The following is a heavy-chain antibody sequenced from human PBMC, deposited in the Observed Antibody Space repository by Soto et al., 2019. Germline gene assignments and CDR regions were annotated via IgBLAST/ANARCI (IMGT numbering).Heavy chain of an antibody. Sequence: SVKVSCKASGGTFSSYAISWVRQAPGQGLEWMGGIIPIFGTANYAQKFQGRVTITADESTSTAYMELSSLRSEDTAVYYCARKRDLSIAAVDYYYGMDVWGQGTTVTVSS. V-gene: IGHV1-69*13. CDR2: IIPIFGTA. CDR1: GGTFSSYA. J-gene: IGHJ6*02. CDR3: ARKRDLSIAAVDYYYGMDV. D-gene: IGHD6-6*01.